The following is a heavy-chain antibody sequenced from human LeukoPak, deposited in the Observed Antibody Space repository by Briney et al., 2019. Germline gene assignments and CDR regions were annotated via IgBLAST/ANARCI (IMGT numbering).Heavy chain of an antibody. V-gene: IGHV4-59*08. CDR1: SGSISSYY. Sequence: PSETLSLTCTVSSGSISSYYWSWIRQPPGKGLEWIGYIYHSGSTDYNPSLKSRVTISVDTSKNQFSLKLSSVTAADTAVYYCARHDDYSRAFDIWGQGTMVTVSS. D-gene: IGHD4-11*01. J-gene: IGHJ3*02. CDR3: ARHDDYSRAFDI. CDR2: IYHSGST.